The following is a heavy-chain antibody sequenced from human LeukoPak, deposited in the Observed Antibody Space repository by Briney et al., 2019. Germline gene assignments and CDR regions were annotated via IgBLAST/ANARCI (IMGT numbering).Heavy chain of an antibody. CDR3: ARSAGDFWSGYFRGLWFDY. Sequence: GSLKLSCAASGFTFSSYWMSWVRQAPGKGLEGVANIKQDGSEKYYVDSVKGRFTISRDNAKNSLYLQMNSLRAEDTAVYYCARSAGDFWSGYFRGLWFDYWGQGTLVTVSS. D-gene: IGHD3-3*01. V-gene: IGHV3-7*01. CDR2: IKQDGSEK. J-gene: IGHJ4*02. CDR1: GFTFSSYW.